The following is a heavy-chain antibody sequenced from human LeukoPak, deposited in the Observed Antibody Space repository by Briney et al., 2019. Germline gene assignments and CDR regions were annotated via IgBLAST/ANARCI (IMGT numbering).Heavy chain of an antibody. CDR1: GFTFSSYA. V-gene: IGHV3-23*01. CDR3: AKDGGSGPYSSGWYDLDY. CDR2: ISGSGGST. Sequence: GGSLRLSCAASGFTFSSYAMSWVRQAPGKGLEGVSAISGSGGSTYYADSVKGRLTISRDNSKNTLYLQMNSLRAEDTAVYYCAKDGGSGPYSSGWYDLDYWGQGTLVTVSS. D-gene: IGHD6-19*01. J-gene: IGHJ4*02.